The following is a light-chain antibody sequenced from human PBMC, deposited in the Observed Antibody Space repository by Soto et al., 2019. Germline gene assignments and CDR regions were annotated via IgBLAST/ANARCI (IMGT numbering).Light chain of an antibody. V-gene: IGLV4-69*01. CDR3: QTCGTGIQV. CDR1: SGHSSYA. J-gene: IGLJ3*02. Sequence: QPVLTQSPSASASLGASVRLTCTLSSGHSSYAIAWHQQQPEKGPRYLMNLNSDGSHSKGDGIPDRFSGSSSGAERYLTISSLHSEDEADYYCQTCGTGIQVFGGGTQLTVL. CDR2: LNSDGSH.